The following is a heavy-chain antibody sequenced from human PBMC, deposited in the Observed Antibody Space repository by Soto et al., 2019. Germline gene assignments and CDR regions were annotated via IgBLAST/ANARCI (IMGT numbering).Heavy chain of an antibody. D-gene: IGHD1-1*01. CDR3: ARLVTGTQYYCSGAESPDTAYFSLY. Sequence: SETLSLTCTVSGGSISSISHSWGWIRQSPGQGLEWIGNIFYNGITYYNPSLKSRVTISADTSKNHFSLKLRSVTVADTAVYSCARLVTGTQYYCSGAESPDTAYFSLYWGQGTPVTVSS. V-gene: IGHV4-39*02. J-gene: IGHJ4*02. CDR1: GGSISSISHS. CDR2: IFYNGIT.